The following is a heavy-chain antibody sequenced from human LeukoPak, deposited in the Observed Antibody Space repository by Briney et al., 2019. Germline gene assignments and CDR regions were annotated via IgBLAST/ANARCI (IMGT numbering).Heavy chain of an antibody. Sequence: GGSLRLSCAASGFTFSSYGMHWVRQAPGKGLEWVAVIWYDGGNKYCADSVKGRFTISRDNSKNTLYLQMNSLRAEDTAVYYCARGIHYDSSGSPFDYWGQGTLVTVSS. D-gene: IGHD3-22*01. CDR2: IWYDGGNK. CDR1: GFTFSSYG. V-gene: IGHV3-33*01. J-gene: IGHJ4*02. CDR3: ARGIHYDSSGSPFDY.